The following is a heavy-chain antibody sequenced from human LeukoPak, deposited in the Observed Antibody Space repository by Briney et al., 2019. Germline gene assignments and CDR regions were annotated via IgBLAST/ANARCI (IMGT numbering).Heavy chain of an antibody. V-gene: IGHV3-23*01. CDR3: AKDRGHWVSTTDY. D-gene: IGHD5/OR15-5a*01. Sequence: PGASLRLSCAASGFTFSSYAMSWVRQAPGKGLEWVSAISGSGGSTYYADSVKGRFTISRDNSKNTLYLQMNSLRAEDTAVYYCAKDRGHWVSTTDYWGQGTLVTVSS. J-gene: IGHJ4*02. CDR2: ISGSGGST. CDR1: GFTFSSYA.